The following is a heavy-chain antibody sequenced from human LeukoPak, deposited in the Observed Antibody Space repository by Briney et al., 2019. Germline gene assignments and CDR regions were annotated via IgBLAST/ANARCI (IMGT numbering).Heavy chain of an antibody. Sequence: GGSLRLSCAASGFTFSSYAMSWVRQAPGKGLEWVSAISGSDGSTHYADSVKGRFTISRDNSKNTLYLQMNSLRAEDTAVYYCAKIGCGGDCYTLADYWGQGTLVTVSS. V-gene: IGHV3-23*01. CDR1: GFTFSSYA. D-gene: IGHD2-21*02. CDR3: AKIGCGGDCYTLADY. CDR2: ISGSDGST. J-gene: IGHJ4*02.